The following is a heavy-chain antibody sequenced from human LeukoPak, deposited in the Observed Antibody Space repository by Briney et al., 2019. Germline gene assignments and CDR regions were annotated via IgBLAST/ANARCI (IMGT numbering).Heavy chain of an antibody. CDR2: IYYSGST. CDR1: GGSISRSRDY. CDR3: ARVFDSGSQAYFYYMDV. J-gene: IGHJ6*03. Sequence: PSETLSLTCTVSGGSISRSRDYWGWIRQPPGKGLEWIGSIYYSGSTYYNPSLKSRVTISGDTSKNRFSLKLSSVTAADTAMYYCARVFDSGSQAYFYYMDVWGKGTTVTISS. V-gene: IGHV4-39*07. D-gene: IGHD3-10*01.